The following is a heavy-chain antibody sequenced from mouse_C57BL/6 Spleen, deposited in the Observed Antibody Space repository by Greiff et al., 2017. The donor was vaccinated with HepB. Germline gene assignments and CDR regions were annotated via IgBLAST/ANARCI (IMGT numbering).Heavy chain of an antibody. J-gene: IGHJ3*01. CDR3: ARGRVTWCAY. D-gene: IGHD2-5*01. CDR1: GFTFSDYG. Sequence: EVQGVESGGGLVKPGGSLKLSCAASGFTFSDYGMHWVRQAPEKGLEWVAYISGGSSTIYYADTVKGRFTISRDNAKNTLFLQMTSLRSEDTAMYYWARGRVTWCAYWGQGTLVTVSA. CDR2: ISGGSSTI. V-gene: IGHV5-17*01.